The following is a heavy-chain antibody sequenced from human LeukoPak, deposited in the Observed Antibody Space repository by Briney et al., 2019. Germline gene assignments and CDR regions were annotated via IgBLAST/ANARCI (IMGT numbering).Heavy chain of an antibody. CDR3: ARDSLLNYDILTGYPYYYGMDV. Sequence: GGSLRLSCAASEFSVSDSYMSWVRQAPGKGLEWVANIKQDGSEKYYVDSVKGRFTISRDNAKNSLYLQMNSLRAEDTAVYYCARDSLLNYDILTGYPYYYGMDVWGQGTTVTVSS. D-gene: IGHD3-9*01. J-gene: IGHJ6*02. CDR2: IKQDGSEK. V-gene: IGHV3-7*01. CDR1: EFSVSDSY.